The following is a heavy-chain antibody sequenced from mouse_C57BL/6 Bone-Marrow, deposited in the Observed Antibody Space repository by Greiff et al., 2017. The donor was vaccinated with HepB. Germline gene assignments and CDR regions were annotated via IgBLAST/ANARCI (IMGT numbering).Heavy chain of an antibody. CDR3: TRETLGYGSFYAMDY. CDR2: IYPGNSDT. D-gene: IGHD1-1*01. J-gene: IGHJ4*01. CDR1: GYTFTSYW. Sequence: EVQLQQSGTVLARPGASVKMSCKTSGYTFTSYWMHWVKQRPGQGLEWIGAIYPGNSDTSYNQKFKGKAKLTAVTSASTAYMELSSLTNEDSAVYYCTRETLGYGSFYAMDYWGQGTSVTVSS. V-gene: IGHV1-5*01.